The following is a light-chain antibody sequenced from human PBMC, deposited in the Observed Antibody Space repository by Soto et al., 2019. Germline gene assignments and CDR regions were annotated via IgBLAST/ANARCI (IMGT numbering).Light chain of an antibody. Sequence: DIQMPPSPSSLSASVGDRVTITCRASQSISSDLNWYQQKPGQASKLLMYATSTLQSGVPSRFSGSVSGTEFTPTITSLHPEDLATYYCQQSYDTQFTFRRGTKVDFK. CDR2: ATS. CDR1: QSISSD. J-gene: IGKJ3*01. CDR3: QQSYDTQFT. V-gene: IGKV1-39*01.